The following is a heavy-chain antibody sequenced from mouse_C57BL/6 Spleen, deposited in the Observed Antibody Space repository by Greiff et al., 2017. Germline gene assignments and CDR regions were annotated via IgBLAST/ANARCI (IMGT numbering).Heavy chain of an antibody. Sequence: QVQLQQSGAELVKPGASVKLSCKASGYTFTSYWMHWVKQRPGQGLEWIGMIRPNSGSTYYNEKFKSKDTLTADKSSSTAYMQLSSLTSEDSAVYYCARKGNLSAFDYWGQGTTRTVSS. CDR2: IRPNSGST. J-gene: IGHJ2*01. V-gene: IGHV1-64*01. CDR1: GYTFTSYW. CDR3: ARKGNLSAFDY.